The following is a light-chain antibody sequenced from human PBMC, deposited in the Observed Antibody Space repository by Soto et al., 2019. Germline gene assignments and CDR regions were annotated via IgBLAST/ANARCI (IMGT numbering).Light chain of an antibody. Sequence: DIQMTQSPSSLSASVGDRVTITCRASQSISSSLNWYQQKPGKAPQLLIYAASSLQSGVPSRFSGSGSGTDFTLTISSLQPEDCATYSCQQSYSTHWTFGQGTKVEIK. CDR2: AAS. V-gene: IGKV1-39*01. J-gene: IGKJ1*01. CDR1: QSISSS. CDR3: QQSYSTHWT.